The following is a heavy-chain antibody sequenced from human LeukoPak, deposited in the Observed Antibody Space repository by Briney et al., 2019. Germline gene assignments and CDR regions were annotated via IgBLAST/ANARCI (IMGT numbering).Heavy chain of an antibody. J-gene: IGHJ6*02. CDR2: VKQDGSER. CDR1: GLTFRNCW. CDR3: ARSMNGYYYYAMDV. Sequence: GGSLRLSCTDSGLTFRNCWVTWVRQAPGKGLEWVASVKQDGSERFYVDSVKGRFTISRDNAKNLLSLQMNSLRAEDTAVYYCARSMNGYYYYAMDVWGQGTTVTVSS. D-gene: IGHD6-6*01. V-gene: IGHV3-7*01.